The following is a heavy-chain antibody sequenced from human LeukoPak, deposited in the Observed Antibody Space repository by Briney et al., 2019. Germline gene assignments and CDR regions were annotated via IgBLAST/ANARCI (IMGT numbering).Heavy chain of an antibody. CDR2: IYYSGST. Sequence: SETLSLTCIVSGGSISSYYWSWIRQPPGKGLEWIGYIYYSGSTNYNPSLKSRVTISVDTSKNQFSLKLSSVTAADTAVYYCARGRYDYGDNEGYYFDYWGQGTLVTVSS. V-gene: IGHV4-59*01. D-gene: IGHD4-17*01. CDR1: GGSISSYY. CDR3: ARGRYDYGDNEGYYFDY. J-gene: IGHJ4*02.